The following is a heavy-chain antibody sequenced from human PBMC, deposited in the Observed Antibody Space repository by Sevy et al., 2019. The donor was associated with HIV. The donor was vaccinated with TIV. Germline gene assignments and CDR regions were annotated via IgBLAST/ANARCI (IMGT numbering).Heavy chain of an antibody. CDR1: GFIFKNFA. D-gene: IGHD6-19*01. J-gene: IGHJ4*02. Sequence: GGSLRLSCAASGFIFKNFAMNRVRQIPGKGLEWVASVSGAGGSTFYADSVKGRFTISRDNSESTLFLQMNSLRVDDTAVYYCAKGWQQWPSDFWGQGTLVTVSS. V-gene: IGHV3-23*01. CDR2: VSGAGGST. CDR3: AKGWQQWPSDF.